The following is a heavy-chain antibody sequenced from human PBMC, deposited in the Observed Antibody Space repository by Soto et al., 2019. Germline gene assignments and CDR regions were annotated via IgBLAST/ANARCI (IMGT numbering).Heavy chain of an antibody. Sequence: GGSLRLSCAASGFTFSSYWMHWVRQAPGKGLVWVSRINSDGSSTSYADSVKGRFTISRDNAKNTLYLQMNSLRAEDTAVYYCARDRVSSIQLMYYGMDVWGQGTTVTVSS. CDR2: INSDGSST. CDR1: GFTFSSYW. CDR3: ARDRVSSIQLMYYGMDV. D-gene: IGHD5-18*01. J-gene: IGHJ6*02. V-gene: IGHV3-74*01.